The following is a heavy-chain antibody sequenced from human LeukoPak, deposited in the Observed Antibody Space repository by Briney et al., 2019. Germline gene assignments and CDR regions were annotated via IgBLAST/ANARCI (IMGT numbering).Heavy chain of an antibody. CDR2: IYPGDSDT. CDR3: ARQEAMALNPFDY. Sequence: GESLKISCKGSGYSFTSYWISWVRQMPGKGLEWMGIIYPGDSDTRYSPSFQGQVTISADKSISTAYLQWSSLKASDTAMYHCARQEAMALNPFDYWGQGTLVTVSS. CDR1: GYSFTSYW. V-gene: IGHV5-51*01. J-gene: IGHJ4*02. D-gene: IGHD5-24*01.